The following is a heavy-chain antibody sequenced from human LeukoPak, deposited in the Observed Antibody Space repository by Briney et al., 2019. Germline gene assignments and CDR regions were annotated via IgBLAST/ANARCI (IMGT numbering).Heavy chain of an antibody. Sequence: GESLKISCKGSGYSFTSYWISWVRQMPGKGLEWMGRIDPSDSYTNYSPSFQGHVTISADKSISTAYLQWSSLKASDTAMYYCAIRGVVPAAIGDPSDYWGQGTLVTVSS. CDR1: GYSFTSYW. CDR3: AIRGVVPAAIGDPSDY. D-gene: IGHD2-2*01. V-gene: IGHV5-10-1*01. J-gene: IGHJ4*02. CDR2: IDPSDSYT.